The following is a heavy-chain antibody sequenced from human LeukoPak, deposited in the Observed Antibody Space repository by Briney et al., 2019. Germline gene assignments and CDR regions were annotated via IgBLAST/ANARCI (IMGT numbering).Heavy chain of an antibody. CDR1: GFTFSSYN. CDR3: ARARTFGWEHDAGFAGLSFDY. V-gene: IGHV3-48*04. D-gene: IGHD1-26*01. Sequence: PGGSLRLSCAASGFTFSSYNMNWVRQAPGKGLEWVSYISSSSSTIYYADSVKGRFTISRDNAKNSLYLQMNSLRAEDTAVYYCARARTFGWEHDAGFAGLSFDYWGQGTLVTVSS. J-gene: IGHJ4*02. CDR2: ISSSSSTI.